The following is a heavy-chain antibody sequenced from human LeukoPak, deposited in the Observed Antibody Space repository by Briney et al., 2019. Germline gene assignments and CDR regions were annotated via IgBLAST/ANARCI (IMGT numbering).Heavy chain of an antibody. CDR3: ARGDGQL. CDR1: GGSFSGYY. J-gene: IGHJ4*02. CDR2: INHSGST. D-gene: IGHD5-18*01. Sequence: SETLSLTCAVYGGSFSGYYWSWIRQPPGKGLEWIGEINHSGSTNYNPSFKSRVTISVDTSKNQFSLKLSSVTAADTAVYYCARGDGQLWGQGTLVTVSS. V-gene: IGHV4-34*01.